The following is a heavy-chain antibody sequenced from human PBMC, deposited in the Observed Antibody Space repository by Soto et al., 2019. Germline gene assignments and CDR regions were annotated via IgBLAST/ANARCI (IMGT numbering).Heavy chain of an antibody. CDR1: GFTFSSYA. CDR3: VEEPRDDFWSGYPAY. J-gene: IGHJ4*02. Sequence: PGGSLRLSCAASGFTFSSYAMSWVRQAPGKGLEWVSAISGSGGSTYYADSVKGRFTISRDNSKNTLYLQMNSLRAEDTAVYYCVEEPRDDFWSGYPAYWGQGTLVTVSS. D-gene: IGHD3-3*01. CDR2: ISGSGGST. V-gene: IGHV3-23*01.